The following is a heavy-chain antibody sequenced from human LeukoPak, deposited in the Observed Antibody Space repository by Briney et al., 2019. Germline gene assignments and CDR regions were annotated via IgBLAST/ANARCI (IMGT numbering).Heavy chain of an antibody. V-gene: IGHV3-33*01. Sequence: GGSLRLSCAASGFTFSSYGMHWVRQAPGKGLEWVAVIWYDGSNKYYADSVKGRFTISRDNSKNTLYLQMNSLRADDTAVYYCAREPNQPGITTTNPWFDYWGQGTLVTVSS. CDR2: IWYDGSNK. CDR3: AREPNQPGITTTNPWFDY. D-gene: IGHD1-14*01. J-gene: IGHJ4*02. CDR1: GFTFSSYG.